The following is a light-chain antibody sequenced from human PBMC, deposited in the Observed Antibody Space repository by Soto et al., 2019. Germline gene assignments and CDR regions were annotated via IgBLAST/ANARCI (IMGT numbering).Light chain of an antibody. CDR3: QQYYSTPL. J-gene: IGKJ2*01. Sequence: DIVMTQSPDSLAVSLGERATINCKSSQSVLYSSNNKNYLAWYQQKTGQPPKLLIYWASTRESGVPDRFSGSGSGTDFTRTISSLQAEDVAVYYCQQYYSTPLFGQGTKLEIK. V-gene: IGKV4-1*01. CDR2: WAS. CDR1: QSVLYSSNNKNY.